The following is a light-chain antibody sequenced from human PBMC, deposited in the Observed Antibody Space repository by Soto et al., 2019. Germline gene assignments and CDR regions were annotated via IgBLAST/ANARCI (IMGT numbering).Light chain of an antibody. Sequence: EIVLTQSPGTLSLSPGERATLSCRASQTVRSSFLAWYQQKPGQAPRLFIYGASSRVTGIPDRFSGSGSGTDFTLTISRLEPEDFATYYCQQSYDTPWTFGQGTKLEIK. CDR1: QTVRSSF. V-gene: IGKV3-20*01. CDR2: GAS. J-gene: IGKJ1*01. CDR3: QQSYDTPWT.